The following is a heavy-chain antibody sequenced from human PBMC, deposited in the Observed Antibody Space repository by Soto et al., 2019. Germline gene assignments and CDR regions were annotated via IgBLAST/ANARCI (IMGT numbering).Heavy chain of an antibody. CDR2: IWYDGSNK. CDR3: ARVGRFGDPMSWYFDL. Sequence: QVQLVESGGGVVQPGRSLRLSCAASGFTFSSYGMHWVRQAPGKGLEWVAVIWYDGSNKYYADSVKGRFTISRDNSKNTRYLQMNSLRAEDTAVYYCARVGRFGDPMSWYFDLWGRGTLVTVSS. CDR1: GFTFSSYG. V-gene: IGHV3-33*01. J-gene: IGHJ2*01. D-gene: IGHD3-10*01.